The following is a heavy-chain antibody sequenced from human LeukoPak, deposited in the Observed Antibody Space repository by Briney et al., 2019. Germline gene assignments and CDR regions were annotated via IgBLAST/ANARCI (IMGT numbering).Heavy chain of an antibody. J-gene: IGHJ5*02. CDR3: ARGEWYCSSTSCYTEPYWFDP. CDR2: INHSGST. CDR1: GWTFRGYY. D-gene: IGHD2-2*02. V-gene: IGHV4-34*01. Sequence: SETLSLTCAVYGWTFRGYYWSWIRQPPGKGLEWIGEINHSGSTNYNPSLKSRVTISVDTSKNQFSLKLSSVTAADTAVYYCARGEWYCSSTSCYTEPYWFDPWGQGTLVTVSS.